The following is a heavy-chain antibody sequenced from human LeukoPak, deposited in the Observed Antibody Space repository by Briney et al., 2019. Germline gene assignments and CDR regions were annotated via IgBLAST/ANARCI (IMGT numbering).Heavy chain of an antibody. D-gene: IGHD1-14*01. V-gene: IGHV4-59*08. Sequence: PETLSLTCTVSGGSINSYYWSWIRQPPGKGLEWIGYISYTGGETNYNPSLKSRLTISVDTSKNQFSLMLTSVTAADTAVYYCARQPGGTAAFDIWAQGTMVTVSS. CDR1: GGSINSYY. CDR3: ARQPGGTAAFDI. J-gene: IGHJ3*02. CDR2: ISYTGGET.